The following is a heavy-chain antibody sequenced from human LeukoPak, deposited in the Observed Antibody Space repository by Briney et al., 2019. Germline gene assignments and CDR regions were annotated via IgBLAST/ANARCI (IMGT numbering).Heavy chain of an antibody. J-gene: IGHJ4*02. D-gene: IGHD1-26*01. Sequence: GGSLRLSCAASGFTFSSYSMNWVRQAPGKGLEWASYISSSSSTIYYADSVEGRFTISRDNAKNSLYLQMNSLRAEDTAVYYCARGPRADGWDFSYWGQGTLVTVSS. CDR1: GFTFSSYS. V-gene: IGHV3-48*01. CDR2: ISSSSSTI. CDR3: ARGPRADGWDFSY.